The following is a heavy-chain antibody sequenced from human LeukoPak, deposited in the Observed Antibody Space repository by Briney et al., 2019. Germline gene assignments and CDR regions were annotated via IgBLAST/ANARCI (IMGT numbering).Heavy chain of an antibody. CDR1: GGSFSGYY. V-gene: IGHV4-34*01. CDR3: ARLGIDYDILTGYIPDAFDI. CDR2: INHSGST. D-gene: IGHD3-9*01. Sequence: PSETLSLTCAVYGGSFSGYYWSRIRQPPGKGLEWIGEINHSGSTNYNPSLKSRVTISVDPSKNQFSLKLSSVTAADTAVYYCARLGIDYDILTGYIPDAFDIWGQGTMVTVSS. J-gene: IGHJ3*02.